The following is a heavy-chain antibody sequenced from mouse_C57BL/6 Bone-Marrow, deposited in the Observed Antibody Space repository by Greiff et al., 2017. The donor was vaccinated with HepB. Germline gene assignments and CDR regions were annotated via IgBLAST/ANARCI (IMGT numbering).Heavy chain of an antibody. J-gene: IGHJ2*01. Sequence: QVQLQQSGPELVKPGASVKISCKASGYAFSSSWMNWVKQRPGKGLEWIGRIYPGDGDTNYNGKFKGKATLTADKSSSTAYMQLSSLTSEDSAVYFCASELLRYGDYWGQGTTLTVSS. V-gene: IGHV1-82*01. D-gene: IGHD1-1*01. CDR2: IYPGDGDT. CDR3: ASELLRYGDY. CDR1: GYAFSSSW.